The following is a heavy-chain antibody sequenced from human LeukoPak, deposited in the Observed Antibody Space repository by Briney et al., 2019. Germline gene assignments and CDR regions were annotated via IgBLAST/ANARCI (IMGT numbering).Heavy chain of an antibody. Sequence: SGGSLRLSCAASGFTLSTYTMSWVRQAPGKGLESVSSISSTNIYIHYADSVKGRFTISRDNSKNTLYLQMNSLRVEDTGVYYCASWGEGALDNWGQGTLVTVSS. J-gene: IGHJ4*02. D-gene: IGHD1-26*01. V-gene: IGHV3-21*01. CDR1: GFTLSTYT. CDR3: ASWGEGALDN. CDR2: ISSTNIYI.